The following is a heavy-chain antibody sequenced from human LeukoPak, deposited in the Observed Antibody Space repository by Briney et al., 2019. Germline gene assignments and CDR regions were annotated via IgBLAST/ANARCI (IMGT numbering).Heavy chain of an antibody. CDR3: ATPPSYYYDSSGYYKHTDY. CDR1: GFTFSSYA. V-gene: IGHV3-23*01. Sequence: PGASLRLYCAASGFTFSSYAMSWGRQAPGKGLEWVSAISGSGGSTYYADSVKGRFTISRDNSKNTLYLQMNSLRAEDTAVYYCATPPSYYYDSSGYYKHTDYWGQGTLVTVSS. D-gene: IGHD3-22*01. CDR2: ISGSGGST. J-gene: IGHJ4*02.